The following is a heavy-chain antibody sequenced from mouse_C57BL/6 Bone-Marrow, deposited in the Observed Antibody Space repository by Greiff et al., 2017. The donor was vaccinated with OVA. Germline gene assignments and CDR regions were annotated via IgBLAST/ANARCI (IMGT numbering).Heavy chain of an antibody. J-gene: IGHJ3*01. Sequence: QVTLKESGPGILQSSQTLSLTCSFSGFSLSTSGMGVSWIRQPSGKGLEWLAHIYWDDARRNNPSLKSRPTITKDTSRNQVFLKITSVDTADTATYYCARVYYDYEAWFAYWGQGTLVTVSA. V-gene: IGHV8-12*01. D-gene: IGHD2-4*01. CDR3: ARVYYDYEAWFAY. CDR2: IYWDDAR. CDR1: GFSLSTSGMG.